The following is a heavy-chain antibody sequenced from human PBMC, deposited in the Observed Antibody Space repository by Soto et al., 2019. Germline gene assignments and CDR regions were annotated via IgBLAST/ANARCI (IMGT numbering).Heavy chain of an antibody. CDR1: GYTFTAFA. CDR3: ARAAPYHGSGMYGDGMDV. J-gene: IGHJ6*02. Sequence: QVQLVQSGAEVKKPGASVKVSCKASGYTFTAFAIHWVRQAPGLRPEWMGWINAGNGNTKSSQKFQGRVTITMDTSASTAYMELSRLRSEDTTVYYCARAAPYHGSGMYGDGMDVWGQGTTVTVSS. V-gene: IGHV1-3*01. D-gene: IGHD3-10*01. CDR2: INAGNGNT.